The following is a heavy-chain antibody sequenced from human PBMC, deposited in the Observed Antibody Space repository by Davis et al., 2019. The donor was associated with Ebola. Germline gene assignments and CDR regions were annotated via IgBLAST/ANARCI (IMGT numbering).Heavy chain of an antibody. Sequence: GESLKIPCKGSGYSFTSNWISWVRQMPGKGLEWMGRIDSSDSYTNYSPSFQGHVTISADKSISTAYLQWSSLKASDTAMYYCARGVQGATWYFDYWGQGTLVTVSS. D-gene: IGHD1-26*01. V-gene: IGHV5-10-1*01. CDR1: GYSFTSNW. CDR3: ARGVQGATWYFDY. J-gene: IGHJ4*02. CDR2: IDSSDSYT.